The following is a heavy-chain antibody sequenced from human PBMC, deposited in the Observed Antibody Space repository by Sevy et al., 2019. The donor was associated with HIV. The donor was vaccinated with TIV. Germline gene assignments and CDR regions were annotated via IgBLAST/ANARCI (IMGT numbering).Heavy chain of an antibody. D-gene: IGHD3-3*01. CDR3: AKDGKDYDFWSGYYTTLYYYGMDV. V-gene: IGHV3-30*18. CDR1: GFTFSSYG. Sequence: GGSLRLSCAASGFTFSSYGMHWVRQAPGKGLEWVAVISYDGSNKYYADSVKGRFTISRDNSKNTLYLQMNSLRAEDTAVYYCAKDGKDYDFWSGYYTTLYYYGMDVWGQWTTVTVSS. J-gene: IGHJ6*02. CDR2: ISYDGSNK.